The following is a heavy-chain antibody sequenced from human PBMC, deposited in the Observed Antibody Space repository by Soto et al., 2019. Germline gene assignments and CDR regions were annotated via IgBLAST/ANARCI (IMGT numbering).Heavy chain of an antibody. CDR3: ASSYGSGYRSFDY. V-gene: IGHV1-69*02. J-gene: IGHJ4*02. CDR2: INPILSMS. CDR1: GDTFTFYS. D-gene: IGHD3-10*01. Sequence: QVQLVQSGAEVKRPGSSVKVSCKASGDTFTFYSINWVRQAPGLGLEWMGRINPILSMSNYAQRFQGRVTMTADNTTSTAYMELSSLRSEATAIYYCASSYGSGYRSFDYWGQGSLVTVSS.